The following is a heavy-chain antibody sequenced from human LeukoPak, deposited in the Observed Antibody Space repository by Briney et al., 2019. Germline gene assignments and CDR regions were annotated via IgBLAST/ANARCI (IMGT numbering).Heavy chain of an antibody. CDR3: ARDRGWVQHDI. CDR2: IKGDGSAK. Sequence: AGGSLRLSCAASGFAFSDSWMTWIRQAPGKGLEWVAFIKGDGSAKKYVDSVKGRFTISRDNAKNSLFLQMSSLRAEDTAVYYCARDRGWVQHDIWGQGTMVTVSS. D-gene: IGHD3-10*01. J-gene: IGHJ3*02. CDR1: GFAFSDSW. V-gene: IGHV3-7*01.